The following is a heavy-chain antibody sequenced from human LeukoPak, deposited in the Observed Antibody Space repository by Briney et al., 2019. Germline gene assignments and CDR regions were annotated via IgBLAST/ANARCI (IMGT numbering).Heavy chain of an antibody. D-gene: IGHD3-22*01. CDR3: ARDGYYDSSGYFGAWDY. V-gene: IGHV1-69*01. CDR1: GGTFSSYA. Sequence: SVKVSCEASGGTFSSYAISWVRQAPGQGLEWMGGIIPIFGTANYAQKFQGRVTITADESTSTAYMELSSLRSEDTAVYYCARDGYYDSSGYFGAWDYWGQGTLVTVSS. J-gene: IGHJ4*02. CDR2: IIPIFGTA.